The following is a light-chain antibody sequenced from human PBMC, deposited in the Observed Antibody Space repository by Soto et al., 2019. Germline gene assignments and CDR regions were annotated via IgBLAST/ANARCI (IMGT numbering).Light chain of an antibody. CDR2: GAS. V-gene: IGKV3-15*01. Sequence: PDTLSGSPGEIATLSCRASQSVSSNLAWYQQKPGQAPRLLIYGASTRATGIPARFSGSGSGTEFTLTISSLQSEDFAVYYCQQYNNWPPITFGQGTRLEIK. CDR3: QQYNNWPPIT. CDR1: QSVSSN. J-gene: IGKJ5*01.